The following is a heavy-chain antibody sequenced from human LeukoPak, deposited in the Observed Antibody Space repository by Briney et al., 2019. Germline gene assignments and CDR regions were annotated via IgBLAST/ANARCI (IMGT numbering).Heavy chain of an antibody. V-gene: IGHV3-21*01. CDR3: ARENIVLMVYAIDD. D-gene: IGHD2-8*01. CDR1: GFTFSSYS. CDR2: ISSSSSYI. J-gene: IGHJ4*02. Sequence: GSLRLSCAASGFTFSSYSMNWVRQAPGKGLEWVSSISSSSSYIYYADSVKGRFTISRHNAKNSLYLQMNSLRAEDTAVYYCARENIVLMVYAIDDWGQGTLVTVSS.